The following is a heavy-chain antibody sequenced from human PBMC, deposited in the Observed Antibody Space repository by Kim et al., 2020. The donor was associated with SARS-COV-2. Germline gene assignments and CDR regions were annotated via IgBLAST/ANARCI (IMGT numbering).Heavy chain of an antibody. D-gene: IGHD3-16*02. J-gene: IGHJ4*02. CDR3: ARDGPDYVWGSYRSPFDY. CDR1: GGTFSSYA. CDR2: IIPIFGTA. V-gene: IGHV1-69*13. Sequence: SVKVSCKASGGTFSSYAISWVRQAPGQGLEWMGGIIPIFGTANYAQKFQGRVTITADESTSTAYMELSSLRSEDTAVYYCARDGPDYVWGSYRSPFDYWGQGTLVTVSS.